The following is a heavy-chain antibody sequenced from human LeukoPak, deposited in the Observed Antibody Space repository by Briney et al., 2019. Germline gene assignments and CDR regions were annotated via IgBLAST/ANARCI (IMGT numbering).Heavy chain of an antibody. Sequence: SETLSLTCAVYGGSFSGYYWSWIRQPPGKGLEWIGEINHSGSTNYNPSLKSRVTISVDTSKNQFSLKLSSVTAADTAVYYCARAPGGYCSSTSCYRRYNWFDPWGQGTLVTVSS. CDR2: INHSGST. CDR3: ARAPGGYCSSTSCYRRYNWFDP. D-gene: IGHD2-2*02. J-gene: IGHJ5*02. V-gene: IGHV4-34*01. CDR1: GGSFSGYY.